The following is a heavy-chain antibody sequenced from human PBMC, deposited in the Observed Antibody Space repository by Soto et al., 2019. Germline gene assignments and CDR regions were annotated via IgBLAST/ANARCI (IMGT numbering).Heavy chain of an antibody. CDR1: GGSISSSSYY. CDR2: IYYSGST. V-gene: IGHV4-39*01. D-gene: IGHD3-22*01. Sequence: QLQLQESGPGLVKPSETLSLTCTVSGGSISSSSYYWGWIRQPPGKGVEWIGSIYYSGSTYYNPSLKGRVTISVDTAKNQFSLKLSSVTAADTAVYYCARLYDSSGYLDYWGQGTLVTVSS. CDR3: ARLYDSSGYLDY. J-gene: IGHJ4*02.